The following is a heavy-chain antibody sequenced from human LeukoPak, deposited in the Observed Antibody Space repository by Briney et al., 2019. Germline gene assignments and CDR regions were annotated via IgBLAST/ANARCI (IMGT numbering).Heavy chain of an antibody. CDR3: AKGSRFPDF. D-gene: IGHD3-3*01. V-gene: IGHV3-23*01. J-gene: IGHJ4*02. CDR1: GFIFSDYG. CDR2: ISEGGGSI. Sequence: GGSLRLSCVASGFIFSDYGMNWVRQAPGKGLEWVSGISEGGGSIYSADSVKGRFTISRANAKNTLYLQMSSLRVDDTAIYYWAKGSRFPDFWGQGALVIVSS.